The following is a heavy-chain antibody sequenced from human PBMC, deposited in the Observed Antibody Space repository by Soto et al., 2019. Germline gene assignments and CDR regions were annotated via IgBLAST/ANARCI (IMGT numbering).Heavy chain of an antibody. Sequence: GESLKISCKGSGYSFTSYRIGWVRQMPGKGLEYMGIIRPDDSDTAYIPSFQGQVTISADKAIGTAYLQWSSLTASDTAMYYCDRLQRNVGLIDYWGQGTQFTVSS. CDR1: GYSFTSYR. CDR3: DRLQRNVGLIDY. J-gene: IGHJ4*02. CDR2: IRPDDSDT. V-gene: IGHV5-51*01. D-gene: IGHD1-1*01.